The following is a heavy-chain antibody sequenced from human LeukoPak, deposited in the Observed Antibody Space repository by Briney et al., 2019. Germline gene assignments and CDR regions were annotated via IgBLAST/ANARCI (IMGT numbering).Heavy chain of an antibody. Sequence: PSETLSLTCTVSGGSISSGSYYWGWIRQPPGKGLEWIGTIYYSGSTYYNPSLKSRVTISVDTSKNQFSLKLNSVTAADTAVYYCARRYYYDSSGYYYHFDFWGQGTLVTVSS. CDR1: GGSISSGSYY. D-gene: IGHD3-22*01. J-gene: IGHJ4*02. V-gene: IGHV4-39*01. CDR3: ARRYYYDSSGYYYHFDF. CDR2: IYYSGST.